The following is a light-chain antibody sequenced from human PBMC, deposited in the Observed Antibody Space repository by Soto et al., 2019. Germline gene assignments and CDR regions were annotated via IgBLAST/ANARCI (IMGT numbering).Light chain of an antibody. CDR1: HRLVHRDGYTY. CDR2: KVS. CDR3: MQGTQWPWM. J-gene: IGKJ1*01. V-gene: IGKV2-30*02. Sequence: DVVLTQSPLSLPVTLGQPASISCRSSHRLVHRDGYTYLNWFQQRPGQSPRRLIYKVSNWDSGVPERFSGSGSGTDFTLRISRVEAEDVGVYYCMQGTQWPWMLGQGTKVDI.